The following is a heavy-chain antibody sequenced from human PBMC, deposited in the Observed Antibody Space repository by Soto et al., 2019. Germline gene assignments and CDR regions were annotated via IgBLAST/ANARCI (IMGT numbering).Heavy chain of an antibody. V-gene: IGHV1-69*01. Sequence: QVQLVQSGAEVKKPGSSVKVSCKASGGTFSSYAISWVRQAPGQGLEWMGGIIPIFGTANYAQKFQGRVTITADETTSKAYMELSSLRSEAKAVYFCSQQLVSGGFDPWGQGTLVTVSS. J-gene: IGHJ5*02. D-gene: IGHD6-13*01. CDR1: GGTFSSYA. CDR3: SQQLVSGGFDP. CDR2: IIPIFGTA.